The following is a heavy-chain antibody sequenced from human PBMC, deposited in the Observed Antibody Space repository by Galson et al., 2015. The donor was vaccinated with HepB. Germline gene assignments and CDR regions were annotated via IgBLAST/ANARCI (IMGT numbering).Heavy chain of an antibody. Sequence: SLRLSCAASGFTFSKFALSWVRQAPGKGLEWASAINPSGGRTYYADSVKGRFTISRDNSKNTLYLQMNSLRAEDTAVYYCAKEGGLVGTSDYWGQGTLVTVSS. V-gene: IGHV3-23*01. D-gene: IGHD1-1*01. CDR3: AKEGGLVGTSDY. CDR1: GFTFSKFA. CDR2: INPSGGRT. J-gene: IGHJ4*02.